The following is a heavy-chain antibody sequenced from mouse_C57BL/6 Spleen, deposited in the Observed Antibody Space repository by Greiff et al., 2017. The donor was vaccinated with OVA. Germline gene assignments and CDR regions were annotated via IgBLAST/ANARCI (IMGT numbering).Heavy chain of an antibody. CDR1: GYTFTSYW. CDR3: AREARWDGGAMDY. CDR2: IYPGSGST. Sequence: QVQLKQPGAELVKPGASVKMSCKASGYTFTSYWITWVKQRPGQGLEWIGDIYPGSGSTNYNEKFKSKATLTVDTSSSTAYMQLSSLTSEDSAVYYCAREARWDGGAMDYWGKGTTVTVSS. J-gene: IGHJ4*01. V-gene: IGHV1-55*01. D-gene: IGHD4-1*01.